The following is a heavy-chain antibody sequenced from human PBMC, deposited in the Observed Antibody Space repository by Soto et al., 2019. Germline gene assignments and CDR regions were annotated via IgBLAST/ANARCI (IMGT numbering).Heavy chain of an antibody. CDR1: GYTFTNYY. D-gene: IGHD3-22*01. V-gene: IGHV1-46*01. J-gene: IGHJ4*02. CDR2: IHYSGATP. CDR3: ARKRGVVVKIGAVDY. Sequence: ASVKVSCKASGYTFTNYYMHWVRQAPGQGLEWMGVIHYSGATPTYAQKFQGRVTMARDTSTSTVYVELNSLRADDTALYYCARKRGVVVKIGAVDYWGQGTLVTVSS.